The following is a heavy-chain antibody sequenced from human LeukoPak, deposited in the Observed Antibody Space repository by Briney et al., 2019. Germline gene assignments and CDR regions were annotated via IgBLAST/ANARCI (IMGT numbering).Heavy chain of an antibody. J-gene: IGHJ5*02. CDR2: FDPEDGET. CDR3: ATPLTSVGATFEFDP. V-gene: IGHV1-24*01. Sequence: ASVKVSCKVSGYTLTELSMHWVRQAPGKGLEWMGGFDPEDGETIYAQKFQGRVTMTEDTSTDTAYMELSSLRSEDTAVYYCATPLTSVGATFEFDPWGQGTLVTVSS. D-gene: IGHD1-26*01. CDR1: GYTLTELS.